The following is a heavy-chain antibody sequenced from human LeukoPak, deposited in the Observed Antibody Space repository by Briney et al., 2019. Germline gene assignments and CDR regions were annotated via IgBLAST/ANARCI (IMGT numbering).Heavy chain of an antibody. CDR3: ARLLYPY. CDR2: ISAYNGNT. Sequence: ASVKVSCKASGYTFTSYGISWVRQAPGQGLEWMGWISAYNGNTNYAQKFQGRVTMTRDTSISTAYMELSRLRSDDTAVYYCARLLYPYWGQGTLVTVSS. J-gene: IGHJ4*02. CDR1: GYTFTSYG. V-gene: IGHV1-18*01.